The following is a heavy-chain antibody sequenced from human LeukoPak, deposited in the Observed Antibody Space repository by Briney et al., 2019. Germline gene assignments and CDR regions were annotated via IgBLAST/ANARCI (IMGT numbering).Heavy chain of an antibody. CDR3: AKDPPSMIVVVIAPFGY. V-gene: IGHV3-23*01. CDR2: ISGSGGST. J-gene: IGHJ4*02. CDR1: GFTFSSYA. Sequence: PGGSLRLSCAASGFTFSSYAMSWVRQAPEKGLEWVSAISGSGGSTYYADSVKGRFTISRDNSKNTLYLQMNSLRAEDTAVYYCAKDPPSMIVVVIAPFGYWGQGTLVTVSS. D-gene: IGHD3-22*01.